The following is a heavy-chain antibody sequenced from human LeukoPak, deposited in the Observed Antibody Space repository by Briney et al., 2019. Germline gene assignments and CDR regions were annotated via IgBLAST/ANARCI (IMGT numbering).Heavy chain of an antibody. CDR2: ISSSSSYI. V-gene: IGHV3-21*01. CDR3: AHIFRRGDSYGCDS. J-gene: IGHJ5*01. Sequence: GGSLRLSCAASGFTFSSYSMTWVRQAPGKGLEWVSSISSSSSYIYYADSVKGRFTITRDNAKNSLYLQMNGLRAEDAAVYYCAHIFRRGDSYGCDSWGQGTLVTVSS. CDR1: GFTFSSYS. D-gene: IGHD5-18*01.